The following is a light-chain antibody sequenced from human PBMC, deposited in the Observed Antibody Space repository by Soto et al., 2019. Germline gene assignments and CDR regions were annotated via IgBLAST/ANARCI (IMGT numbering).Light chain of an antibody. CDR2: DVS. Sequence: EVVLTQSPVTLSLSPGERATLSCRASQSVSSHLAWYQQKPGQAPRLLIYDVSNRATGIPARFSGSGSGTDFTLTISSLEPEDFAVYYCQQRNYWQVTFGQGTRLEMK. J-gene: IGKJ5*01. CDR1: QSVSSH. V-gene: IGKV3-11*01. CDR3: QQRNYWQVT.